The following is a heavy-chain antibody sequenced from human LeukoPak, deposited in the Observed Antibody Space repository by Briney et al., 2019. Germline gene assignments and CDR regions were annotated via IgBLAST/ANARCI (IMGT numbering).Heavy chain of an antibody. CDR2: INHSGST. D-gene: IGHD6-19*01. V-gene: IGHV4-34*01. Sequence: SETLSLTCAVYGGSFSGYYWSWIRQPPGKRLEWIGEINHSGSTNYNPSLKSRVTISVDTSKNQFSLKLSSVTAADTAVYYCARERTGYSSGWYPSGFDYWGQGTLVTVSS. CDR1: GGSFSGYY. CDR3: ARERTGYSSGWYPSGFDY. J-gene: IGHJ4*02.